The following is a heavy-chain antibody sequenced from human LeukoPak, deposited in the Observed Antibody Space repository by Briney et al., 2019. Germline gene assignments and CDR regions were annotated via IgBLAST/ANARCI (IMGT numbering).Heavy chain of an antibody. Sequence: PGGSLRLSGAASGFTFSSYAMSWVRQAPGKGLEWVSAISGSGGTTYYADSVKGRFTVSRDNSKNTLFLQMNSLRAEDTAVYYCAKGEEAFDYWGQGTLVTVSS. CDR3: AKGEEAFDY. CDR2: ISGSGGTT. CDR1: GFTFSSYA. V-gene: IGHV3-23*01. J-gene: IGHJ4*02.